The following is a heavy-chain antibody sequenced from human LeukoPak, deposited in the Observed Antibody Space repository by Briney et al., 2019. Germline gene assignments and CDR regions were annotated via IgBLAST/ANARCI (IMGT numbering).Heavy chain of an antibody. V-gene: IGHV4-34*01. CDR1: GGSFRDYY. J-gene: IGHJ5*02. CDR3: ARGRRMYSRAQNWFDP. D-gene: IGHD6-13*01. CDR2: INRSGT. Sequence: SETLSLTCVVTGGSFRDYYWSWIRQSPGKGLEWIGEINRSGTTDNPSLKSRVTMSIDTSKNQFSLKLTSMTAADTAVYYCARGRRMYSRAQNWFDPWGQGTLVTVSS.